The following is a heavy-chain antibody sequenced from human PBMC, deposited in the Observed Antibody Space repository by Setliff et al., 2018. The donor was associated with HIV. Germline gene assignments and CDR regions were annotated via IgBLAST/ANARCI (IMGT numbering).Heavy chain of an antibody. V-gene: IGHV4-39*07. Sequence: TLFLTCIVTGDSIISGSYYWAWIRQPPGKGLEWIGTIYNGGASHYNPSLKSRVIIFLDPSKNQFSLELTSVTAADTAVYYCAREAPSEPTRYYNFWSGYPDWFDPWGPGTLVTVSS. CDR3: AREAPSEPTRYYNFWSGYPDWFDP. D-gene: IGHD3-3*01. CDR1: GDSIISGSYY. CDR2: IYNGGAS. J-gene: IGHJ5*02.